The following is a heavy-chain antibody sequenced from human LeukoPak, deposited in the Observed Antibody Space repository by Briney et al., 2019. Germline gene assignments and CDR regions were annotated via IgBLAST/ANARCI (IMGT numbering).Heavy chain of an antibody. V-gene: IGHV3-7*01. CDR2: INEDGSVK. J-gene: IGHJ4*02. CDR1: GFTFSSYW. D-gene: IGHD2-21*02. Sequence: PGGSLRLSCAASGFTFSSYWMTWVRQAPGKGLEWVANINEDGSVKYYVDSVKGRFTISRDNAKNSVYLQVNSLRDEDTAVYYCARDKLVGDSYFIYWGQGTLVTVSS. CDR3: ARDKLVGDSYFIY.